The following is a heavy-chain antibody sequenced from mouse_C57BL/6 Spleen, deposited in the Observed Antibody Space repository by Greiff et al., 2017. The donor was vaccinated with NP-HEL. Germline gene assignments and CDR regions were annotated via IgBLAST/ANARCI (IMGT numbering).Heavy chain of an antibody. V-gene: IGHV5-4*01. D-gene: IGHD2-1*01. CDR3: ARGAYGNYAMDY. CDR2: ISDGGSYT. J-gene: IGHJ4*01. Sequence: VQLKESGGGLVKPGGSLKLSCAASGFTFSSYAMSWVRQTPEKRLEWVATISDGGSYTYYPDNVKGRFTISRDNAKNNLYLQMSHLKSEDTAMYYCARGAYGNYAMDYWGQGTSVTVSS. CDR1: GFTFSSYA.